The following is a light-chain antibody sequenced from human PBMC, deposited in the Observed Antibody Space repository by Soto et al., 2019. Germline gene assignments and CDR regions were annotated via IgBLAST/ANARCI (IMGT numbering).Light chain of an antibody. V-gene: IGLV2-8*01. CDR1: TSDVGSYNY. CDR3: SSHAGINNVV. J-gene: IGLJ3*02. CDR2: EVT. Sequence: QSVLTQPASVSGSPGQSITISCTATTSDVGSYNYVSWYQQHPGKAPKLMIYEVTKRPSGVPDRFSGSKSGNTASLTVSGLQAEDEADYYCSSHAGINNVVFGGGTKLTVL.